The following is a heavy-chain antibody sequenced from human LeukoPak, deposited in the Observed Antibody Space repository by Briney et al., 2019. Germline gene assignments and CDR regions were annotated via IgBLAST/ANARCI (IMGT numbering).Heavy chain of an antibody. CDR2: IYYSGST. CDR1: GGSISNGVYY. Sequence: PSETLSLTCTVSGGSISNGVYYWSWIRQHPGKGLEWIGYIYYSGSTYYSPSLKSRLTMSVDTSKNQFSLKLSSVTAADTAVYYCARDLGGGSFDFWGQGTLVTGSS. J-gene: IGHJ4*02. V-gene: IGHV4-31*03. CDR3: ARDLGGGSFDF. D-gene: IGHD2-15*01.